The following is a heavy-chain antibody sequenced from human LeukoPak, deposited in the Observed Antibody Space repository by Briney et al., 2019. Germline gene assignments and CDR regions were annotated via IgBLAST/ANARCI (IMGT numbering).Heavy chain of an antibody. Sequence: SETLSLTCTVSGGSISSSSYYWGWIRQPPGKGLEWIGSIYHSGSTYYNPSLKSRLTISVDTSKNQFSLKLSSVTAADTAVYYCARHRDSSGLDAFDIWGQGTMVTVSS. D-gene: IGHD3-22*01. CDR1: GGSISSSSYY. J-gene: IGHJ3*02. V-gene: IGHV4-39*01. CDR2: IYHSGST. CDR3: ARHRDSSGLDAFDI.